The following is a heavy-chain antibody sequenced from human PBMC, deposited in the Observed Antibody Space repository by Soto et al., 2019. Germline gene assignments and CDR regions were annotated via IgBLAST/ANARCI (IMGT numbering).Heavy chain of an antibody. Sequence: QVQLQESGPGLVKPSQTLSLTCTVSGGCISSGDYYWSWLRQPPGKGLEWIGYIDYGGSTYYNPSLNSGVTRSVETSKIQFSLKLSSVTAADTAVYYRAREATIAARLDSWGQGTLVTVSS. V-gene: IGHV4-30-4*01. CDR3: AREATIAARLDS. D-gene: IGHD6-6*01. CDR2: IDYGGST. CDR1: GGCISSGDYY. J-gene: IGHJ4*02.